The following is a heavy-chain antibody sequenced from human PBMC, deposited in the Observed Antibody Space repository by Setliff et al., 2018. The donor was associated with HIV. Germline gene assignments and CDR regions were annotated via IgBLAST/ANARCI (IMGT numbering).Heavy chain of an antibody. V-gene: IGHV1-2*02. CDR2: INGNTGAT. D-gene: IGHD2-2*02. CDR1: GYTFTSYY. Sequence: ASVKVSCKASGYTFTSYYVHWVRQAPGQGLEWMGWINGNTGATNYAQRFQGRVTLTRDTSTNTVYMDLTRLTSDDTAVYYCARDLFGSWYTGSSGLAHWGQGTLVTVSS. J-gene: IGHJ4*02. CDR3: ARDLFGSWYTGSSGLAH.